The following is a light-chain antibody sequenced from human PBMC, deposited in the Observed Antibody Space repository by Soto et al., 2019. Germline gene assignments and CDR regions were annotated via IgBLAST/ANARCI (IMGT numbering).Light chain of an antibody. V-gene: IGKV3-11*01. Sequence: EIVLTQSPATLSLSLGERATLSCRASQSVSSYLAWYQQKPGQAPRLLIYDASNRATGIPARFSGSGSGTDFTLTISSLEPDDFAVYYCQQRSNWPPYTFGQGTKLEIK. J-gene: IGKJ2*01. CDR2: DAS. CDR1: QSVSSY. CDR3: QQRSNWPPYT.